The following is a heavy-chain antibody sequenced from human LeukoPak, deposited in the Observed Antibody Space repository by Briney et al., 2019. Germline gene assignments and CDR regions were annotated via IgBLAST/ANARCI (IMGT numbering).Heavy chain of an antibody. CDR1: GFTFSNYD. J-gene: IGHJ3*02. D-gene: IGHD4-17*01. CDR2: IWFDGSNK. CDR3: ARHLSGDDI. V-gene: IGHV3-33*01. Sequence: GGSLRLSCAASGFTFSNYDMHWVRQAPGKGLEWVAVIWFDGSNKFYADSVKGRFTISRDNSKNTLYLQMNSLRDEDTAVYYCARHLSGDDIWGQGTMVTVSS.